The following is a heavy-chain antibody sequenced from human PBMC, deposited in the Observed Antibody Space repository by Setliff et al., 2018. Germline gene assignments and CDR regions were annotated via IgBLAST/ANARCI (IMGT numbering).Heavy chain of an antibody. Sequence: VASVKVSCKASGYTFTGYYIHWVRQAPGEGLEWMGCTNVNSGDTNYAQKFQGRVIVTRDTSSSTAYMELRSLRPDDTAVYFCARGRIHDSSDYIGNWFDPWGQGTLVTVSS. CDR2: TNVNSGDT. J-gene: IGHJ5*02. CDR1: GYTFTGYY. CDR3: ARGRIHDSSDYIGNWFDP. V-gene: IGHV1-2*02. D-gene: IGHD3-22*01.